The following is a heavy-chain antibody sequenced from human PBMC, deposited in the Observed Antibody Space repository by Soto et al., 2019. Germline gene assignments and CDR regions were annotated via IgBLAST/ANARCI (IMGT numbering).Heavy chain of an antibody. D-gene: IGHD2-2*01. CDR3: ARGRYCSSISCSLGVEFDS. CDR1: GYTFTNFG. Sequence: QVQLVQSGAEVKKPGASVKVSCKASGYTFTNFGINWVRQAPGQGLEWVGWISTYNGNTNYAQKVQGRVTMTTDTSTSTAYMELRRLRSDDTAVYYCARGRYCSSISCSLGVEFDSWGQGTLVTVSS. V-gene: IGHV1-18*01. CDR2: ISTYNGNT. J-gene: IGHJ4*02.